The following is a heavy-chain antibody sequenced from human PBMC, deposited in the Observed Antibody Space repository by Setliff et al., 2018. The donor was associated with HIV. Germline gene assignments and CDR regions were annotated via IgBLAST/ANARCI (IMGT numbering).Heavy chain of an antibody. Sequence: ASVKVSCKASGYTFTSYAMDWVRQAPGQGLEWMGWINTKTGNPTYAQGFTGRFVFSLDTSVSTAYLQISSLKAEDTAVYYCASVGPRYSSGWCPAYWGQGTLVTVSS. CDR1: GYTFTSYA. CDR2: INTKTGNP. J-gene: IGHJ4*02. D-gene: IGHD6-19*01. V-gene: IGHV7-4-1*02. CDR3: ASVGPRYSSGWCPAY.